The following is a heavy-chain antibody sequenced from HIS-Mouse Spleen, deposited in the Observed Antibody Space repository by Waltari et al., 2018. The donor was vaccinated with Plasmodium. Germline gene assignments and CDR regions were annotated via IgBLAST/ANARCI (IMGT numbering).Heavy chain of an antibody. J-gene: IGHJ4*02. D-gene: IGHD4-4*01. CDR3: ARDKPSNYGYFDY. Sequence: EVQLVESGGGFVKLGGSLRLPCAASGFTFTSSWMHWSRKAPGKGLVWVSRINSDGSSTSYADSVKGRFTISRDNAKNTLYLQMNSLRAEDTAVYYCARDKPSNYGYFDYWGQGTLVTVSS. CDR1: GFTFTSSW. V-gene: IGHV3-74*01. CDR2: INSDGSST.